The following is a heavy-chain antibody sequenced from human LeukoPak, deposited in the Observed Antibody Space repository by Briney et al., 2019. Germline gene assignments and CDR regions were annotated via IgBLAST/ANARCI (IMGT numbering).Heavy chain of an antibody. CDR1: GYTFTSYG. J-gene: IGHJ6*03. V-gene: IGHV1-18*01. CDR3: ARMWLPPRDYHYYYMDV. D-gene: IGHD3-22*01. Sequence: ASVKVSCKASGYTFTSYGISWVRQAPGQGREWMGWISAYNGNTNYAQKLQGRVTMTTDTSTSTAYMELRSLRSDDTAVYYCARMWLPPRDYHYYYMDVWGKGTTVTISS. CDR2: ISAYNGNT.